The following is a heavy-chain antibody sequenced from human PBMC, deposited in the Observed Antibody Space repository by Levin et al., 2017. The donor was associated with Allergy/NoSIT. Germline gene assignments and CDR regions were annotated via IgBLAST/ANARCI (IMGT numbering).Heavy chain of an antibody. CDR2: ISSSSSYI. D-gene: IGHD2-21*01. V-gene: IGHV3-21*01. Sequence: LSLTCAASGFTFSSYSMNWVRQAPGKGLEWVSSISSSSSYIYYAESVRGRFTISRDNAKNSLYLQMNSLRADDTAVYYCAREVVVDYWGQGTLVTVSS. CDR1: GFTFSSYS. CDR3: AREVVVDY. J-gene: IGHJ4*02.